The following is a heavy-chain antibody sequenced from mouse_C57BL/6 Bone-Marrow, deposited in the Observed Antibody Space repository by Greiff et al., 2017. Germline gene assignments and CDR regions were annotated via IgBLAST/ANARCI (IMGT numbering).Heavy chain of an antibody. CDR2: ISSGGSYT. CDR1: GFTFSSYG. V-gene: IGHV5-6*01. J-gene: IGHJ3*01. CDR3: ARRGYPWFAY. D-gene: IGHD3-1*01. Sequence: DVQLVESGGDLVKPGGSLKLSCAASGFTFSSYGMSWVRQTPDKRLEWVATISSGGSYTYYPDSVKGRFTISRDNATNTLYLQMSSLKSEDTAMYYCARRGYPWFAYWGQGTLVTVSA.